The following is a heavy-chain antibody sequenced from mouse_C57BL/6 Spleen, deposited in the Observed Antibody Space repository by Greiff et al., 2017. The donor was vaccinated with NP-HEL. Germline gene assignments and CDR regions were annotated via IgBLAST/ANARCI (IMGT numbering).Heavy chain of an antibody. CDR1: GYTFTSYW. CDR2: IDPSDSYT. D-gene: IGHD2-4*01. Sequence: QVQLQQPGAELVKPGASVKLSCKASGYTFTSYWMQWVKQRPGQGLEWIGEIDPSDSYTNYNQKFKGKATLTVDKSSSTAYMQLSSLTSEDSAVYYCARGAYEDYGPFAYWGQGTLVTVSA. V-gene: IGHV1-50*01. CDR3: ARGAYEDYGPFAY. J-gene: IGHJ3*01.